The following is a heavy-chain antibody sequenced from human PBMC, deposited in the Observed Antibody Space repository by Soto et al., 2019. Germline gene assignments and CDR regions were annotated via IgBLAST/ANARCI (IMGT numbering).Heavy chain of an antibody. V-gene: IGHV4-59*01. D-gene: IGHD6-19*01. J-gene: IGHJ6*02. CDR3: ARDRPRYSSGWYSYYGMDV. CDR2: IYYSGST. Sequence: SETLSLTCTVSGGSISSYYWSWIRQPPGKGLEWIGYIYYSGSTNYNASLKSRVTISVDTSKNQFSLKLSSVTAADTAVYYCARDRPRYSSGWYSYYGMDVWGQGTTVTVSS. CDR1: GGSISSYY.